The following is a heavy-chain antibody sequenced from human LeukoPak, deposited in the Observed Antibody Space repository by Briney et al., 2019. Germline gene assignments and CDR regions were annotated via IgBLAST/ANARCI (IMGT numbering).Heavy chain of an antibody. CDR2: IWYDGSNK. CDR3: ARRAEDIVVVPAAIASVYYYYYYMDV. Sequence: GGSLRLSCAASGFTFSSYGMHWVRQAPGKGLEWVAVIWYDGSNKYYADSVKGRFTISRDNSKNTLYLQMNSLRAEDTAVYYCARRAEDIVVVPAAIASVYYYYYYMDVWGKGTTVTVSS. V-gene: IGHV3-33*01. J-gene: IGHJ6*03. CDR1: GFTFSSYG. D-gene: IGHD2-2*02.